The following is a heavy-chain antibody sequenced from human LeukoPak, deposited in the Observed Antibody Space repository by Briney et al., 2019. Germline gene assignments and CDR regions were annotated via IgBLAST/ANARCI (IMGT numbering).Heavy chain of an antibody. CDR1: GFTFSSYA. V-gene: IGHV3-23*01. CDR2: ISDSGSST. Sequence: GGSLRLSCAASGFTFSSYAMSWVRQAPGKGLEWVSAISDSGSSTYYADSVKGRFTISRDNSKNTLYLQMNSLRAEDTAVYYCAKSTGYSGYDSATFDIWGQGTMVTVSS. CDR3: AKSTGYSGYDSATFDI. D-gene: IGHD5-12*01. J-gene: IGHJ3*02.